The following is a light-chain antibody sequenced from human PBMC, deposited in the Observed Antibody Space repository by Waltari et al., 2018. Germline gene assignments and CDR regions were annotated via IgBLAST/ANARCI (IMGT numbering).Light chain of an antibody. V-gene: IGLV4-69*01. CDR3: ETGGHGTWV. CDR1: SGHSTNV. CDR2: VNSDGSH. J-gene: IGLJ3*02. Sequence: QLVLTQSPSASASLGASVKLTCTLSSGHSTNVIAWHQQQPARGPRYLRKVNSDGSHSKGDEIPDRFSGSSSGAERYLTISSLQSEDEADYYCETGGHGTWVFGGGTKLTVL.